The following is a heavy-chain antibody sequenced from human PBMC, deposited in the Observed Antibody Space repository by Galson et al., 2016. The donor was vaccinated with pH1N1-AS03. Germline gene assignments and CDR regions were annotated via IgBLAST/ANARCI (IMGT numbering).Heavy chain of an antibody. D-gene: IGHD6-19*01. J-gene: IGHJ5*02. V-gene: IGHV3-33*01. CDR1: GFSLTSYV. CDR2: IRHDANYK. Sequence: SLRLSCAASGFSLTSYVMPWLRQAPGKGLEWVAVIRHDANYKDYAESVKGRFTISRDNSKNTLYLQMNSLKDEDTAVYYCARDTRDPNVSGWSGGFDPWGQGTLVTVSS. CDR3: ARDTRDPNVSGWSGGFDP.